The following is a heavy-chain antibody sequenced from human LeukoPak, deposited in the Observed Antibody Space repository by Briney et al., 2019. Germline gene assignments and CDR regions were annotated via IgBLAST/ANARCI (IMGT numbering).Heavy chain of an antibody. D-gene: IGHD1-26*01. CDR3: ARGTPLWQLLNWFDP. V-gene: IGHV1-2*02. CDR2: INPNSGGT. Sequence: ASVKVSCKASGYTFTGYYMHWVRQAHGQGLEWMGWINPNSGGTNYAQKFQGRVTMTRDTSISTAYMELSRLRSDDTAVYYCARGTPLWQLLNWFDPWGQGTLVTVSS. J-gene: IGHJ5*02. CDR1: GYTFTGYY.